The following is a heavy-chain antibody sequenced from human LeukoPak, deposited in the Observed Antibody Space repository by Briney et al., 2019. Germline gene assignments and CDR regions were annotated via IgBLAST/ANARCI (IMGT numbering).Heavy chain of an antibody. V-gene: IGHV3-23*01. CDR1: GFSFSSYA. CDR3: AKDPSRMGYYDFWSGSNDY. J-gene: IGHJ4*02. D-gene: IGHD3-3*01. Sequence: GGSLRLSCAASGFSFSSYAMSWVRQAPGKGLEWVSAISGSGGSTYYADSVKGRFTISRDNSKNTLYLQMNSLRAEDTAVYYCAKDPSRMGYYDFWSGSNDYWGQGTLVTVSS. CDR2: ISGSGGST.